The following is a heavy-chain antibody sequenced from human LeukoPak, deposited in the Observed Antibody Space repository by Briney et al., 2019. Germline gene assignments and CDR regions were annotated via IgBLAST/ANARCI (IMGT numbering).Heavy chain of an antibody. J-gene: IGHJ4*02. D-gene: IGHD6-19*01. Sequence: SQTLSLTCTVSGGSISSGGYYWSWIRQPPGKGLEWIGYIYYSGSTNYNPSLKSRVTISVDTSKNQFSLKLSSVTAADTAVYYCARDRRAVAGIDYWGQGTLVTVSS. CDR3: ARDRRAVAGIDY. CDR2: IYYSGST. CDR1: GGSISSGGYY. V-gene: IGHV4-61*08.